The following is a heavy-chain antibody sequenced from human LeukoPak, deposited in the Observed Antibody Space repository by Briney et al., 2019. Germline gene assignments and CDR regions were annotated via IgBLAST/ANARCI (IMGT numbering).Heavy chain of an antibody. CDR3: ARRDGEYGMDV. CDR1: GASISSYY. J-gene: IGHJ6*02. CDR2: LYYSGST. V-gene: IGHV4-59*08. D-gene: IGHD5-24*01. Sequence: SETLPLTCTVAGASISSYYWSWIRQPPGKGLEWIGYLYYSGSTNYNPSLKSRVTISVDTSKNQFSLKLSSVTAADTAVYYCARRDGEYGMDVWGRGTTVSVSS.